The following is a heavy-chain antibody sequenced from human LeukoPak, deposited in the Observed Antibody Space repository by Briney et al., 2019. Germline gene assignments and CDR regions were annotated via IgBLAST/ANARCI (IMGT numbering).Heavy chain of an antibody. J-gene: IGHJ4*02. D-gene: IGHD5-18*01. CDR2: IWYDGSNK. V-gene: IGHV3-33*01. CDR3: ARAVDTAMVTDGDSSGYPDY. Sequence: AGGSLRLSCAASGFTFSSYGMPWVRQAPGKGLEWVAVIWYDGSNKYYADSVKGRFTISRDNSKNTLYLQMNSLRAEDAAVYYCARAVDTAMVTDGDSSGYPDYWGQGTLVTVSS. CDR1: GFTFSSYG.